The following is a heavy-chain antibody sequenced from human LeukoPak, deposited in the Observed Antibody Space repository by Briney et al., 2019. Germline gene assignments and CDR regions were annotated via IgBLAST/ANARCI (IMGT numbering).Heavy chain of an antibody. CDR2: IKQDGSEK. CDR1: GFTFTSYW. J-gene: IGHJ4*02. Sequence: GGSLRLSCAVSGFTFTSYWMSWVRQAPGKGLEWVANIKQDGSEKYYVDSVKGRFTISRDNAKNSLDLQMNSLRVEDTAVYYYAKGLRWNDYWGQGTLVTVSS. D-gene: IGHD4-23*01. CDR3: AKGLRWNDY. V-gene: IGHV3-7*01.